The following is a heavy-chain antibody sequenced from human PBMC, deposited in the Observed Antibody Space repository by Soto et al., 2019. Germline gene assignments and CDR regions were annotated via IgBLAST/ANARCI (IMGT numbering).Heavy chain of an antibody. CDR3: ARETYSSSWRQYYYYGMDV. Sequence: SETLSLTCTVSGGSISSGDYYWSRIRQPPWKGLEWIGYIYYSGSTYYNPSLKSRVTISVDTSKNQFSLKLSSVTAADTAVYYCARETYSSSWRQYYYYGMDVWGQGTTVTDSS. V-gene: IGHV4-30-4*01. CDR2: IYYSGST. CDR1: GGSISSGDYY. D-gene: IGHD6-13*01. J-gene: IGHJ6*02.